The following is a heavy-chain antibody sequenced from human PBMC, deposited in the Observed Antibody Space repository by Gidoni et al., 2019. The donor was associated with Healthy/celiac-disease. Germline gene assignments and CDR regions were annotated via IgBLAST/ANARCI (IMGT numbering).Heavy chain of an antibody. CDR3: ARVVAVAGTRHHPYYGMDV. J-gene: IGHJ6*02. Sequence: EVQLVESGGGLVKPGGSLRLSCAASGVTFSSYSMNWVRQAPGKGLEWVSSISSSSSYIYYADTVKGRFTISRDNAKNSLYLQMNSLRAEDTAVYYCARVVAVAGTRHHPYYGMDVWGQGTTVTVSS. D-gene: IGHD6-19*01. CDR2: ISSSSSYI. CDR1: GVTFSSYS. V-gene: IGHV3-21*01.